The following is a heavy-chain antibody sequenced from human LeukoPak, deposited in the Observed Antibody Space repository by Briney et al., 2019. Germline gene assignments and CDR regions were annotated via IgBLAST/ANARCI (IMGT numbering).Heavy chain of an antibody. V-gene: IGHV3-74*01. Sequence: GGSLRLSCAASGFTFSSYWMHWVRQAPGKGLVWVSGVNTDGSSTNYADSVKGRFTISRDNAKNTVYLQMNSLRVEDMAVYYCYGGTAEQWGQGTLVTVSS. CDR2: VNTDGSST. J-gene: IGHJ1*01. CDR1: GFTFSSYW. D-gene: IGHD2-15*01. CDR3: YGGTAEQ.